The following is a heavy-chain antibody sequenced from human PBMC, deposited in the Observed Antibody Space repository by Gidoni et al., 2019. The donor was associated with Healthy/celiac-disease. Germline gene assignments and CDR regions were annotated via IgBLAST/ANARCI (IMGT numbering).Heavy chain of an antibody. V-gene: IGHV4-34*01. Sequence: QVQQRRWGAGLLKPSETLSRTGAVYGGSFSGYYWNWIRQPPGKGLEWIGEINHSGSTNYNPSLKSRVTISVDTSKNQFSLKLSSVTAADTAVYYCATSIPNDYWGQGTLVTVSS. CDR3: ATSIPNDY. CDR1: GGSFSGYY. D-gene: IGHD2-2*02. J-gene: IGHJ4*02. CDR2: INHSGST.